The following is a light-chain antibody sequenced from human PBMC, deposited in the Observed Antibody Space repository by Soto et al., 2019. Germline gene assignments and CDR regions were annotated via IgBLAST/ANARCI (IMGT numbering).Light chain of an antibody. CDR1: QSVNSLF. Sequence: EIVLTQSPGILSLSPGERATLSCRASQSVNSLFFGWHQQKPGQAPRLVIYGTTNRAAGIPDRFSGSGSGADFTLTISRLQPEDFATYYCQQSYSTPQTFGQGTKVDIK. J-gene: IGKJ1*01. CDR2: GTT. V-gene: IGKV3-20*01. CDR3: QQSYSTPQT.